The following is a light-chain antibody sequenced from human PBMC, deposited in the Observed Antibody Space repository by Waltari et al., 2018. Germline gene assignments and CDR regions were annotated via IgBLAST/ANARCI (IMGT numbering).Light chain of an antibody. J-gene: IGKJ5*01. CDR1: QGVGNS. CDR2: AAS. V-gene: IGKV1-NL1*01. CDR3: QQYSSVLIT. Sequence: DIQMTQSPSSLSASVGDRVTITCRASQGVGNSLAWYQQKAGKAPQLLLYAASRLESGVPSRFSGSRSGTDYTLTISSLQPEDFATYYCQQYSSVLITFGQGIRLEIK.